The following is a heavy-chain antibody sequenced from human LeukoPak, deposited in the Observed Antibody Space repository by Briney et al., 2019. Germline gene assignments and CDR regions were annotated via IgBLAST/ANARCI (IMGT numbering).Heavy chain of an antibody. D-gene: IGHD7-27*01. J-gene: IGHJ4*02. CDR3: AKDGGLWVSAHWGDS. V-gene: IGHV3-23*01. CDR2: ITTGDGNT. CDR1: GFTFSSYT. Sequence: GGSLRLSCTASGFTFSSYTMTWVRQAPGKGLKWVSTITTGDGNTHYADSVKGRFTVSRDDSKNTLYLQMNSLRAEDTAVYYCAKDGGLWVSAHWGDSWGRGTLVTVSS.